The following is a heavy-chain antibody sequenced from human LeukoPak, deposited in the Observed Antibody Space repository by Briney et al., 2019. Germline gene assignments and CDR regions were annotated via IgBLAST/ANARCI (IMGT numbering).Heavy chain of an antibody. Sequence: SETLSLTCTVSGGSISSHYWSWIRQPPGKGLEWIGYIFSSGSTNYNPSLKSRVTISVDTSKNQFSLKLSSVTAADTAVYYCAREPSGYSGVFDYWGQGTLVTVSS. CDR2: IFSSGST. J-gene: IGHJ4*02. CDR3: AREPSGYSGVFDY. V-gene: IGHV4-59*11. CDR1: GGSISSHY. D-gene: IGHD5-12*01.